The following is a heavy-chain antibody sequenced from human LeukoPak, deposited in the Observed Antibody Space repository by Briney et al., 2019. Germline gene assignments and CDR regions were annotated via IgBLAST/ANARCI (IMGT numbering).Heavy chain of an antibody. V-gene: IGHV3-15*01. Sequence: GGSLRLSCAASGFTFTNAWMNWVRQAPGKGLEWVGRIKSKTDGGTTDYAALVNGRFTISRDDSKNTLYLQMNSLKTEDTAVYFCTTFYVQWGDYWGQGTLVTVSS. CDR1: GFTFTNAW. D-gene: IGHD1-26*01. J-gene: IGHJ4*01. CDR2: IKSKTDGGTT. CDR3: TTFYVQWGDY.